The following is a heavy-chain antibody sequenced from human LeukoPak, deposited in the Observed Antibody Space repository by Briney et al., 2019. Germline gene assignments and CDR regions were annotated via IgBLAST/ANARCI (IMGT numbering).Heavy chain of an antibody. CDR3: ARVIGNYDSSGYYSD. Sequence: NPGGSLRLSCAASGFTFSSYSTNWVRQAPGKGLEWVSAISSSSSYKFYADSVKGRFTISRDNAKNSLYLQMNSLRAEDTAVYYCARVIGNYDSSGYYSDWGQGTLVTVSS. V-gene: IGHV3-21*01. CDR1: GFTFSSYS. CDR2: ISSSSSYK. J-gene: IGHJ4*02. D-gene: IGHD3-22*01.